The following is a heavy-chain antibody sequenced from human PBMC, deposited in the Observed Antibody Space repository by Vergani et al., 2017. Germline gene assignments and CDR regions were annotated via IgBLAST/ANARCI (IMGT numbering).Heavy chain of an antibody. Sequence: EKQLVQSGSETKKPGESLKISCHAFGYIFSNFWIGWVRQRPGRGLEWMVIIYPGDSEVKSNPTFRGQVIFSVDTSVNTAYLQWRSLRASDTATYFCAGGGHGSENGGALQLWGQGTNITVSS. CDR2: IYPGDSEV. CDR1: GYIFSNFW. D-gene: IGHD3-10*01. CDR3: AGGGHGSENGGALQL. V-gene: IGHV5-51*01. J-gene: IGHJ3*01.